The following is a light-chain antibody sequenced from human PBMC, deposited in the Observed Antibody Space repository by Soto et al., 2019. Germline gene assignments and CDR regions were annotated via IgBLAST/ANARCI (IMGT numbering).Light chain of an antibody. V-gene: IGLV3-21*04. CDR3: QVWDSSRHVV. Sequence: SYELTQPPSVSVAPGKTARLTCGGNNIGSKSVHWYQQKPGQAPVLVIYYDSDRPSGIPERFSGSNSGNTATLTISRVEAGDEADYYCQVWDSSRHVVFGGGTKLTVL. CDR2: YDS. CDR1: NIGSKS. J-gene: IGLJ2*01.